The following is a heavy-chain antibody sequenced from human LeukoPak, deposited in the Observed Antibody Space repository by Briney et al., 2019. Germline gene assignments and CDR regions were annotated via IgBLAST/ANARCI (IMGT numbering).Heavy chain of an antibody. J-gene: IGHJ5*02. CDR1: GGTFSSYA. CDR2: IIPIFGTA. V-gene: IGHV1-69*05. D-gene: IGHD2-2*01. Sequence: SVKVSCKASGGTFSSYAISWVRQAPGQGLEWMGRIIPIFGTANYAQKFQGRVTITTDESTSTAYMELSSLRSEDTAAYDYSRERDCSSTSCYDPGGQGTLVTVSS. CDR3: SRERDCSSTSCYDP.